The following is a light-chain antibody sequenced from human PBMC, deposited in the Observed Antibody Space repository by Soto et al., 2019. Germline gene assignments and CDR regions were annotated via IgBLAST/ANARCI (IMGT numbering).Light chain of an antibody. CDR2: DAS. CDR3: QQHNVWPAT. CDR1: QSVSSY. J-gene: IGKJ1*01. Sequence: EIVLTQSAATLSLSPGERATLSCRASQSVSSYLAWYQQKPGQAPRLLIYDASNRATGIPARFSGSGSGTDFTLTISSLQSEDFAVYYCQQHNVWPATFGQGTKVDIK. V-gene: IGKV3-11*01.